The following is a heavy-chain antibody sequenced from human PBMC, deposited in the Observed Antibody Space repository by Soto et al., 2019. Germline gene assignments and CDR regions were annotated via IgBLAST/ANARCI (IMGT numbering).Heavy chain of an antibody. D-gene: IGHD6-13*01. J-gene: IGHJ6*02. Sequence: EVQLVESGGGLAKPGGSLRLSCAASGFTFSSYSMNWVRQAPGKGLEWVSSISSSSSYIYYADSVKGRFTISRDNAKKSLYLQMHSLRAEDTSVYYCARDGVAAAGTVYYYYGMDVWGQGTTVTVSS. V-gene: IGHV3-21*01. CDR3: ARDGVAAAGTVYYYYGMDV. CDR2: ISSSSSYI. CDR1: GFTFSSYS.